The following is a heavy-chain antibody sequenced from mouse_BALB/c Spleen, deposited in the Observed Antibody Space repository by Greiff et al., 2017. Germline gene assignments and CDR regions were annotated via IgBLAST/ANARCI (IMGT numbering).Heavy chain of an antibody. CDR1: GYTFSSYW. CDR2: ILPGSGST. J-gene: IGHJ4*01. V-gene: IGHV1-9*01. Sequence: VKLQESGAELMKPGASVKISCKATGYTFSSYWIEWVKQRPGHGLEWIGEILPGSGSTNYNEKFKGKATFTADTSSNTAYMQLSSLTSEDSAVYYCARRNFYYAMDYWGQGTSVTVSS. CDR3: ARRNFYYAMDY.